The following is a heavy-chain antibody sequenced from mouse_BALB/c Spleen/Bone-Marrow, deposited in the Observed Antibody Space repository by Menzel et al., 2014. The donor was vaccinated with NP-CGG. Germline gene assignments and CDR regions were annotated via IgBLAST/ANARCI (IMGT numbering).Heavy chain of an antibody. CDR1: GFDFSRYW. V-gene: IGHV4-1*02. Sequence: DVQLQESGGGLVQPGGSLKLSCAVSGFDFSRYWMSWVRRAPGKGLEWIGEINPDSSTINYTLSLKDKFIISRDNAKNTLYLQMSKVRSEDTALYYCARPYYPFAYWGQGTLVTVSA. CDR3: ARPYYPFAY. D-gene: IGHD1-1*01. CDR2: INPDSSTI. J-gene: IGHJ3*01.